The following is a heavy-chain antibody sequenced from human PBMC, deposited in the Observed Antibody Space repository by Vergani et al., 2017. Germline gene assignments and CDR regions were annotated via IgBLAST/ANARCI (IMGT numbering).Heavy chain of an antibody. V-gene: IGHV4-39*07. CDR2: IYYSGST. Sequence: QLQLQESGPGLVKPSETLSLTCTVSGGSISSSSYYWGWIRQPPGKGLEWIGSIYYSGSTYHNPSLKSRVTISVDTSKNQFSLKLSSVTAADTAVYYCARVAEHGDYFDYWGQGTLVTVSS. J-gene: IGHJ4*02. CDR3: ARVAEHGDYFDY. CDR1: GGSISSSSYY. D-gene: IGHD4-17*01.